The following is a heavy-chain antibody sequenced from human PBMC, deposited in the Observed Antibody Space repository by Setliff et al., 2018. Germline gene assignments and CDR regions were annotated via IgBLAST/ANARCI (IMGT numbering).Heavy chain of an antibody. CDR1: GYTFSTYG. D-gene: IGHD3-3*01. CDR3: ASSRDYNFWSGYYSPLDYGGGDYYYYGMDV. V-gene: IGHV1-18*01. Sequence: ASVKVSCKDSGYTFSTYGISWVRQAPGQGLEWMGWISAYNGNTNYAQRFQGRVTMTTDTSTSTAYMELRSLRSEDTAVYYCASSRDYNFWSGYYSPLDYGGGDYYYYGMDVWGQGTTVTVS. CDR2: ISAYNGNT. J-gene: IGHJ6*02.